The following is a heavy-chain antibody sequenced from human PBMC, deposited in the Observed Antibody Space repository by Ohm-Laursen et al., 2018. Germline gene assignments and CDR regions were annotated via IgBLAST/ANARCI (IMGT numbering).Heavy chain of an antibody. Sequence: TLSLTCTVSGGSITSGGYYWNWIRQHPGKGLEWIGYIYYRGSTFYNPSLKSRLTISVDTSKNQFSLKLSSVTAADTAIYYCARLPARKNTAIDYWGHGTLVTVSS. V-gene: IGHV4-31*03. CDR3: ARLPARKNTAIDY. J-gene: IGHJ4*01. CDR2: IYYRGST. D-gene: IGHD5-18*01. CDR1: GGSITSGGYY.